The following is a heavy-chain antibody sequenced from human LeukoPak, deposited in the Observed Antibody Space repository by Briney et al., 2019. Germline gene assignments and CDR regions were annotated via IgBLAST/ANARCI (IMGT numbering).Heavy chain of an antibody. V-gene: IGHV3-13*01. CDR2: IGTAGYT. D-gene: IGHD4-23*01. Sequence: GGSLRLSCAASGFTFSSYDMHWVRLTTGKGLEWVSAIGTAGYTYYPGSVKGRFTISRENAKNSLYLQMNSLRAGDTAVYYCARVGEGGKGFDNWGQGTLVTVSS. CDR1: GFTFSSYD. J-gene: IGHJ4*02. CDR3: ARVGEGGKGFDN.